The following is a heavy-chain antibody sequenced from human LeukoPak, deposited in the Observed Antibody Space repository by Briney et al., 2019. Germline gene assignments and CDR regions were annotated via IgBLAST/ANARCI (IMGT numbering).Heavy chain of an antibody. D-gene: IGHD3-16*02. J-gene: IGHJ5*02. CDR1: GGSISSYY. Sequence: SETLSLTCTVSGGSISSYYWSWIRQPPGKGLEWIGYIYYSGSTNYNPSLKSRVTISVDTSKNQFSLKLSSVTAADTAVYYCARVWGSQYDYVWGSYRYSWFDPWGQGTLVTVSS. CDR3: ARVWGSQYDYVWGSYRYSWFDP. CDR2: IYYSGST. V-gene: IGHV4-59*08.